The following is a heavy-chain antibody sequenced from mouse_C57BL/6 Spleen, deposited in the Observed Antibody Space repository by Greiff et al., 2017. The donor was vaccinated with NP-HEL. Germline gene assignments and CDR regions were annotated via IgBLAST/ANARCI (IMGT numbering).Heavy chain of an antibody. D-gene: IGHD2-2*01. Sequence: EVKLVESGPGMVKPSQSLSLTCTVTGYSITSGYDWHWIRHFPGNKLEWMGYISYSGSTNYNPSLKSRISITHDTSKNHFFLKLNSVTTEDTATYYCARGVTPQRYFDVWGTGTTVTVSS. V-gene: IGHV3-1*01. CDR3: ARGVTPQRYFDV. CDR2: ISYSGST. J-gene: IGHJ1*03. CDR1: GYSITSGYD.